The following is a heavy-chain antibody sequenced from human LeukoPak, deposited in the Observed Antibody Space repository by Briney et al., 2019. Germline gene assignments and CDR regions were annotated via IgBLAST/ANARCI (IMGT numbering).Heavy chain of an antibody. V-gene: IGHV1-18*01. D-gene: IGHD6-19*01. Sequence: ASVKVSCKASGYTFTSYGISRVRQAPGQGLEWMGWISAYNGNTNCAQKLQGRVTMTTDTSTSTAYMELRSLRSDDTAVYYCARVFYKWDSSGWYRRYAFDIWGQGTMATVSS. CDR3: ARVFYKWDSSGWYRRYAFDI. J-gene: IGHJ3*02. CDR2: ISAYNGNT. CDR1: GYTFTSYG.